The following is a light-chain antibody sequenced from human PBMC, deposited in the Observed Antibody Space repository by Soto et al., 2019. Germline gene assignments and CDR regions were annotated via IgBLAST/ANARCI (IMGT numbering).Light chain of an antibody. V-gene: IGKV3-15*01. Sequence: EIVMTQSPATLSVSPGEGVTLSCRASQSVSSSLAWYQQKPGQAPRLLIYGASTRATGIPARFSGSGSGTEFTLTISSLQSEDFAVYYCQQYNNWPPLTFGGGTKVEIK. J-gene: IGKJ4*01. CDR3: QQYNNWPPLT. CDR1: QSVSSS. CDR2: GAS.